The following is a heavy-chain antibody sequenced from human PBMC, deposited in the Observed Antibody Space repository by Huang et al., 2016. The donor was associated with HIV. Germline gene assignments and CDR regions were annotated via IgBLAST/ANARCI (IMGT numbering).Heavy chain of an antibody. CDR3: ATGFDTYYDI. V-gene: IGHV1-24*01. Sequence: QVQLVQSGAEVKKPGASVKVSCKVSGYTLTELSIHWVRQAPGKGLEWMGGFAPEHGETNYAQYFQGRVTMTEDTSTDTAYMELNSLRSEDTAVYYCATGFDTYYDIWGQGTMVIASS. D-gene: IGHD2-21*01. CDR2: FAPEHGET. J-gene: IGHJ3*02. CDR1: GYTLTELS.